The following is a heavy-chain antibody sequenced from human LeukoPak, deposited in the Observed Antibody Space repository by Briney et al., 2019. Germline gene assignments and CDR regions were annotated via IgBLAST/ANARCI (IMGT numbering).Heavy chain of an antibody. CDR2: IYYSGST. D-gene: IGHD6-19*01. CDR1: GGSISSYY. J-gene: IGHJ4*02. CDR3: ARHDSSGLFDY. Sequence: MPSETLSLTCTVSGGSISSYYWSWIRQPPGKGLGWIGYIYYSGSTNYNPSLKSRVTISVDTSKNQFSLKLSSVTAADTAVYYCARHDSSGLFDYWGQGTLVTVSS. V-gene: IGHV4-59*08.